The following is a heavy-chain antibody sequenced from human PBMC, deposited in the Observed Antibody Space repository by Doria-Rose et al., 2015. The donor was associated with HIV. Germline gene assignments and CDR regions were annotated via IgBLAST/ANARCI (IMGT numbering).Heavy chain of an antibody. Sequence: ESGPVLVKPTETLTLTCTVSGVSLSSPGMGVSWIRQPPGKALEWLANIVSDDERSYNTSLKSRLTISRCTSKSQVVLTMTDMDPVDTATYYCARIKSSRWYHKYYFDSWGQGTLVIVSA. CDR3: ARIKSSRWYHKYYFDS. D-gene: IGHD6-13*01. V-gene: IGHV2-26*01. CDR1: GVSLSSPGMG. CDR2: IVSDDER. J-gene: IGHJ4*02.